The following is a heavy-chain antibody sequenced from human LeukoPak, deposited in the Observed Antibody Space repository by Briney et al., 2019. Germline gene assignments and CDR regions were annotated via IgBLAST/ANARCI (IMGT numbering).Heavy chain of an antibody. V-gene: IGHV3-9*01. J-gene: IGHJ4*02. CDR1: GSTFDDYA. CDR3: AKEDGSGSYYPYYFDY. CDR2: ISWNSGSI. Sequence: GGSLRLSCAASGSTFDDYAMHWVRQAPGKGLEWVSGISWNSGSIGYADSVKGRFTISRDNAKNSLYLQMNSLRAEDTALYYCAKEDGSGSYYPYYFDYWGQGTLVTVSS. D-gene: IGHD3-10*01.